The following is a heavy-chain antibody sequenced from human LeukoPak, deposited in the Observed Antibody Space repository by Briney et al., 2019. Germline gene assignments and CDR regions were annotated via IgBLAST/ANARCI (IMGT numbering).Heavy chain of an antibody. CDR2: IYHSGST. CDR1: GGSISSGGYS. CDR3: ARGDDSSGYVYFQH. V-gene: IGHV4-30-2*01. J-gene: IGHJ1*01. D-gene: IGHD3-22*01. Sequence: SQTLSLTCAVSGGSISSGGYSWSWIRQPPGKGLEWIGYIYHSGSTYYNPPLKSRVTISVDRSKNQFSLKLSSVTAADTAVYYCARGDDSSGYVYFQHWGQGTLVTVSS.